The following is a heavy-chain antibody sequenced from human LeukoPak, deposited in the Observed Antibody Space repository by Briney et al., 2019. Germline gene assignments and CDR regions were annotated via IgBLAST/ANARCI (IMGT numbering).Heavy chain of an antibody. V-gene: IGHV3-30-3*01. CDR1: GFTFSSYA. J-gene: IGHJ5*02. CDR2: ISYDGSNK. D-gene: IGHD3-3*01. Sequence: GRSLRLSCAASGFTFSSYAMHWVRQAPGKGLEWVAVISYDGSNKYYADSVKGRFTISRDNAKSSLYLQMNSLRAEDTAVYYCARDGFSVGAPHWFDPWGQGTLVTVSS. CDR3: ARDGFSVGAPHWFDP.